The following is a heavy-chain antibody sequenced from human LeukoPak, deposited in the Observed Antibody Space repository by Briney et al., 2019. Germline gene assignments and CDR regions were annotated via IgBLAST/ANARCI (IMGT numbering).Heavy chain of an antibody. Sequence: SETLSLTCAVSGGSISSGGYYWSWIRQPAGKGLEWIGRIYTSGSTNYNPSLKSRVTISVDTTKNQFSLRLSSVTAADTAVYYCARELPYYYGSGSYGDGYYYYYMDVWGKGTTVTISS. V-gene: IGHV4-61*02. CDR3: ARELPYYYGSGSYGDGYYYYYMDV. J-gene: IGHJ6*03. CDR1: GGSISSGGYY. D-gene: IGHD3-10*01. CDR2: IYTSGST.